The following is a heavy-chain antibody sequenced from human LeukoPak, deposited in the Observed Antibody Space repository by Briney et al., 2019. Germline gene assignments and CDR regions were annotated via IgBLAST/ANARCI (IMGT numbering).Heavy chain of an antibody. CDR1: GFTFSNYA. J-gene: IGHJ4*02. CDR3: ERDSTYYYASGSSGPHYFDY. CDR2: ISYDGGIT. V-gene: IGHV3-30*01. D-gene: IGHD3-10*01. Sequence: PGGSLRLFWAASGFTFSNYAMNWVRQAPGKGLEWVASISYDGGITHYAESVKGRFTISRDNSKNTLYLQLNSLRPEDAAVYYCERDSTYYYASGSSGPHYFDYWGQGTLVTVSS.